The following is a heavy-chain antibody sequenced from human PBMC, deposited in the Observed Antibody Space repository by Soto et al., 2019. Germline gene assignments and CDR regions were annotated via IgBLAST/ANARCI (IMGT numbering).Heavy chain of an antibody. J-gene: IGHJ6*02. CDR1: GGSFSGYY. V-gene: IGHV4-34*01. CDR2: INHSGST. D-gene: IGHD4-17*01. Sequence: PSETLSLTCAVYGGSFSGYYWSWIRQPPGKGLEWIGEINHSGSTNYNPSLKSRVTISVDTSKNQFSLKLSSVTAADTAVYYCARPLRRHYYYGMDVWGQGTAVTVSS. CDR3: ARPLRRHYYYGMDV.